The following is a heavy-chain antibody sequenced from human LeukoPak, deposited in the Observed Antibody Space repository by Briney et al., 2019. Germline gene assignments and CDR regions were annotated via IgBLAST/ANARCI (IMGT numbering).Heavy chain of an antibody. CDR3: ARDDYGEIENWFDP. CDR2: IYYSGST. D-gene: IGHD4-17*01. V-gene: IGHV4-39*07. Sequence: SETLSLTCTVSGGSISSSSYYWGWIRQPPGKGLEWIGSIYYSGSTYYNPSLKSRVTISVDTSKNQFSLKLSSVTAADTAVYYCARDDYGEIENWFDPWGQGTLVTVSS. CDR1: GGSISSSSYY. J-gene: IGHJ5*02.